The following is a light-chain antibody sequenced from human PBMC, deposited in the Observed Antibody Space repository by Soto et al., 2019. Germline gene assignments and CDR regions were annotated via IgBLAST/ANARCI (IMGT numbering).Light chain of an antibody. J-gene: IGKJ5*01. Sequence: DIPMTQSPSSVSASVGDRVTITCRASQGISSWLAWYQQKPGKAPKLLIYAAPSFQSGVPSRFNAPGSGTDFTLTILSPQPEDFSTYYFQHPNNFPITFGQAARLHIK. CDR1: QGISSW. CDR3: QHPNNFPIT. CDR2: AAP. V-gene: IGKV1-12*01.